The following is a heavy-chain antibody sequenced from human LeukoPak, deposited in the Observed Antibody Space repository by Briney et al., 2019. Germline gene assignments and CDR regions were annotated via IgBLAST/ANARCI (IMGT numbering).Heavy chain of an antibody. J-gene: IGHJ5*02. V-gene: IGHV4-30-4*01. D-gene: IGHD2-21*02. CDR1: GGSISSGDYY. CDR2: SYYSGST. Sequence: SETLSLTCTVSGGSISSGDYYWSWIRQPPGKGLEWIGYSYYSGSTYYNPSLKSRVTISVDTSKNQFSLKLSSVTAADTAVYYCARDAGYCGGDCPLWFDPWGQGTLVTVSS. CDR3: ARDAGYCGGDCPLWFDP.